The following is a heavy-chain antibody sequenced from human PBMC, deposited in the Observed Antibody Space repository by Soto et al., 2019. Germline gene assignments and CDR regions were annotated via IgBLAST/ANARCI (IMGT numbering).Heavy chain of an antibody. Sequence: QVQLQESCPGLVKPSQTLSLTCTVAGGSISSGGYYWSWIRQHPEKGLEWIGYIYYSGSTYYNPSLTSRVTISVDTSKNQFSLKLSSVTAADTAVYYCAIAAAGTGPYYFDYWGQGTLVTVSS. CDR1: GGSISSGGYY. D-gene: IGHD6-13*01. V-gene: IGHV4-31*03. CDR2: IYYSGST. J-gene: IGHJ4*02. CDR3: AIAAAGTGPYYFDY.